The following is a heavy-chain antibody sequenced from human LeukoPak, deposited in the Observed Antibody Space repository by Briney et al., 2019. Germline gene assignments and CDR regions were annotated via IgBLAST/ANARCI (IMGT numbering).Heavy chain of an antibody. Sequence: KAGGSLRLSCAASGFIFSDYYMSWIRQAPGKGLEWLSYISSSGDTIYYADSVKGRFTISRDNAKNSLYLQMNSLRAEDTAVYYCVRDWSSSFDYWGQGTLVTVSS. CDR2: ISSSGDTI. CDR3: VRDWSSSFDY. J-gene: IGHJ4*02. D-gene: IGHD6-6*01. V-gene: IGHV3-11*04. CDR1: GFIFSDYY.